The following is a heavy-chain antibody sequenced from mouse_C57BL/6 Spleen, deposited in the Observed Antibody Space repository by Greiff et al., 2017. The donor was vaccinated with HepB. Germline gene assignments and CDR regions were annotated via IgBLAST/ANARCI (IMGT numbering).Heavy chain of an antibody. Sequence: EVHLVESGGGLVQPGGSLSLSCAASGFTFTDYYMSWVRQPPGKALEWLGFIRNKANGYTTEYSASVKGRFTISRDNSQSILYLQMNALRAEDSATYYCARSYGSSYHWYFDVWGTGTTVTVSS. CDR1: GFTFTDYY. CDR2: IRNKANGYTT. D-gene: IGHD1-1*01. V-gene: IGHV7-3*01. J-gene: IGHJ1*03. CDR3: ARSYGSSYHWYFDV.